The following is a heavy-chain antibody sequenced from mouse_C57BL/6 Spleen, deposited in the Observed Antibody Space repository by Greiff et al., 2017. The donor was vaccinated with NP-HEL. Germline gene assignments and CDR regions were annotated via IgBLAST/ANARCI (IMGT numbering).Heavy chain of an antibody. Sequence: QVQLKESGAELVRPGASVTLSCKASGYTFTDYEMHWVKQTPVHGLEWIGAIDPETGGTAYNQKFKGKAILTADKSSSTAYMELRSLTSEDSAVYYCTIGANWERGFAYWGQGTLVTVSA. V-gene: IGHV1-15*01. CDR3: TIGANWERGFAY. CDR2: IDPETGGT. D-gene: IGHD4-1*01. J-gene: IGHJ3*01. CDR1: GYTFTDYE.